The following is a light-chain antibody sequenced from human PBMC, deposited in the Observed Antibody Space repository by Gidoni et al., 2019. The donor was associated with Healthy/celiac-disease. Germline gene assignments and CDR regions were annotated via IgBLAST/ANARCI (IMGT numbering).Light chain of an antibody. J-gene: IGKJ5*01. V-gene: IGKV4-1*01. Sequence: DIVMTQSPDSLAVSLGERATINCKSSQSVLYSSNNKNYLAWYQQKPGQPPKLLIYWASTRESGVPDRFSSSGSETDFTLTISSLQAEDVAVYYCQQYYSTPPAFGQGTRLEI. CDR3: QQYYSTPPA. CDR1: QSVLYSSNNKNY. CDR2: WAS.